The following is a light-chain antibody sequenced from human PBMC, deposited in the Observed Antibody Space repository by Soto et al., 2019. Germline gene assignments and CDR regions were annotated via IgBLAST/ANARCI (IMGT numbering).Light chain of an antibody. CDR1: ESISGY. CDR3: HQSYISPPA. CDR2: AAS. V-gene: IGKV1-39*01. Sequence: DFQLTQSPSSLSASVGDRVTITFRTSESISGYLSWYQQKAGQPPKLLIFAASSLQNGVPSRFSGRGSGTEYTLTISSLQADDFATYYCHQSYISPPAFGQGTKVDIK. J-gene: IGKJ1*01.